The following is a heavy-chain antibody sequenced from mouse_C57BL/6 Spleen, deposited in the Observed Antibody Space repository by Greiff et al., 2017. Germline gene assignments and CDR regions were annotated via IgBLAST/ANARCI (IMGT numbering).Heavy chain of an antibody. D-gene: IGHD2-1*01. V-gene: IGHV1-50*01. Sequence: VQLQQPGAELVKPGASVKLSCKASGYTFTSYWMQWVKQRPGQGLEWIGEIDPSDSYTNYNQKFKGKATLTVDTSSSTAYMQRSSLTSEDSAVYYFARLYGNYAYWGQGTTLTVSS. CDR3: ARLYGNYAY. CDR1: GYTFTSYW. CDR2: IDPSDSYT. J-gene: IGHJ2*01.